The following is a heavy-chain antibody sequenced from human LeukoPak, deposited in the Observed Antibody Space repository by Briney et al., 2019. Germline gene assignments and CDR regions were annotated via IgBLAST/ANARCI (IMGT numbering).Heavy chain of an antibody. CDR1: GGSISSYY. CDR3: ARAPTGTGGWNWFDP. CDR2: IYPSGST. D-gene: IGHD1-1*01. V-gene: IGHV4-4*07. J-gene: IGHJ5*02. Sequence: PSETLSLTCTVSGGSISSYYWSWIRQPAGKGLELIGRIYPSGSTNYNPSLESRVTMSVDTSKNQFSLKLSSVTAADTAVYYCARAPTGTGGWNWFDPWGQGTLVTVSS.